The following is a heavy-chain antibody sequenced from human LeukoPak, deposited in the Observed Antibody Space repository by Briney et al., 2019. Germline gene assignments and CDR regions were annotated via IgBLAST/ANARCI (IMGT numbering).Heavy chain of an antibody. D-gene: IGHD1-26*01. CDR1: GYTFTSYY. CDR3: ARDGEWELISY. J-gene: IGHJ4*02. CDR2: INPSGGST. Sequence: ASVKVSCKASGYTFTSYYMHWVRQAPGQGLEWMGIINPSGGSTSYAQKFQGRVTMTRDTSTSTVYMELSSLRSEDTAVYCCARDGEWELISYWGQGTLVTVPS. V-gene: IGHV1-46*01.